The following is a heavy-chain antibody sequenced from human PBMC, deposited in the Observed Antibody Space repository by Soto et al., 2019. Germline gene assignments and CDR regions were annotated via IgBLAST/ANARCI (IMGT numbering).Heavy chain of an antibody. CDR2: IYHSGST. Sequence: QVQLQESGPGLVKPSQTLSLTCTVSGGSISSGDYYWSWIRQPPGKGLEWIGYIYHSGSTYYNPSLKSRVAIPVXXSKNQFSLKLSSVTAADTAVYYCARERPDGARLDPWGQGTLVTVSS. CDR1: GGSISSGDYY. D-gene: IGHD6-6*01. J-gene: IGHJ5*02. V-gene: IGHV4-30-4*01. CDR3: ARERPDGARLDP.